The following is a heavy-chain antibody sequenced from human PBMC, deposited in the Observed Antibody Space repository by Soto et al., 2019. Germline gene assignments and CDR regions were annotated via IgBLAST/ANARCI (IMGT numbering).Heavy chain of an antibody. CDR3: ARDPSLNSHTPKGDY. Sequence: GGALRLSCAAPGFTFRAYSMKWGRQAPGEGVEGGSSISSSSSYIYYADSVKGRFPLSRNNAKNSLYPQMNSPKAEDTAVYYCARDPSLNSHTPKGDYWGQGTQVTVSS. CDR1: GFTFRAYS. D-gene: IGHD1-26*01. CDR2: ISSSSSYI. V-gene: IGHV3-21*04. J-gene: IGHJ4*02.